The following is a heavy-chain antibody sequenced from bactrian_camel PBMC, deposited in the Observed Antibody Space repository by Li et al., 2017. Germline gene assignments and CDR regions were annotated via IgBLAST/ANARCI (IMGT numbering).Heavy chain of an antibody. D-gene: IGHD5*01. CDR1: GFTFSSYA. V-gene: IGHV3S42*01. CDR3: AAHFGLYYGLGYPNY. CDR2: ITANFLT. Sequence: VQLVESGGGLVQPGGSLRLSCAASGFTFSSYAIHWVRQGPGKGLEWVSTITANFLTTYRASVKGRFTISRDNAKNTLYLQMNSLKPEDTAMYHCAAHFGLYYGLGYPNYWGQATQVTVS. J-gene: IGHJ4*01.